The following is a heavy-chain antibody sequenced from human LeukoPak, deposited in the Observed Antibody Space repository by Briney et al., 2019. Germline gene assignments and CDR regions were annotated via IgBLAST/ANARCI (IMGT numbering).Heavy chain of an antibody. J-gene: IGHJ3*01. V-gene: IGHV3-7*03. D-gene: IGHD6-6*01. Sequence: GGSLRLSCAVSGFTFSGFWMSWSRQAPGKGLEWVASINSDGSEGYYADVVKGRFTISRDNAKNSLYLRINSLRAEDTAVYYCARSSYSSSSSVWGQGTTVTVSS. CDR3: ARSSYSSSSSV. CDR1: GFTFSGFW. CDR2: INSDGSEG.